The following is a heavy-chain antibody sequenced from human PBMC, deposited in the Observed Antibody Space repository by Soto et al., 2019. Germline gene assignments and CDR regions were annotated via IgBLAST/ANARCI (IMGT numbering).Heavy chain of an antibody. CDR3: TRGPELTIFGVVIDYYYYYMDV. D-gene: IGHD3-3*01. CDR2: IRSKAYGGTT. J-gene: IGHJ6*03. CDR1: GFTFGDYA. V-gene: IGHV3-49*03. Sequence: GGSLRLSCTASGFTFGDYAMSWFRQAPGKGLEWVGFIRSKAYGGTTEYAASVKGRFTISRDDSKSIAYLQMNSLKTEDTAVYYCTRGPELTIFGVVIDYYYYYMDVWGKGTTVTVSS.